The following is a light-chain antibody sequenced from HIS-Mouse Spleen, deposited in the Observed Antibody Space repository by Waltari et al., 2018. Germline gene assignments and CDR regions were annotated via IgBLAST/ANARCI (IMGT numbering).Light chain of an antibody. V-gene: IGLV2-14*03. CDR3: SSYTSSSTRV. CDR1: SRDVGGSTY. Sequence: QSALTQSASVSGSPGQSITISCTGTSRDVGGSTYVSWYQQHPGKAPKLMIYDVSNRPSGVSNRFSGSKSGNTASLTISGLQAEDEADYYCSSYTSSSTRVFGGGTKLTVL. CDR2: DVS. J-gene: IGLJ3*02.